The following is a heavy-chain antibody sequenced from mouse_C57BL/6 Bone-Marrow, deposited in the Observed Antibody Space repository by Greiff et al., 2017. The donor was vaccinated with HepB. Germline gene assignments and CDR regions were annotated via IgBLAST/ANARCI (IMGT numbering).Heavy chain of an antibody. V-gene: IGHV1-7*01. CDR3: ARGGAMAGRAMDY. D-gene: IGHD4-1*01. CDR2: INPSSGYT. CDR1: GYTFTSYW. Sequence: QVQLQQSGAELAKPGASVKLSCKASGYTFTSYWMHWVKQRPGQGLEWIGYINPSSGYTKYNQKFKDKATLTADKSSRTAYMQLSSLTYEDSAVYYCARGGAMAGRAMDYWGQGTSVTVSS. J-gene: IGHJ4*01.